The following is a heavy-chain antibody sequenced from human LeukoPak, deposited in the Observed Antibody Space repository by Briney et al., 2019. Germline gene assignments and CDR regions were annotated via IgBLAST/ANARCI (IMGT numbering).Heavy chain of an antibody. CDR3: ASTWELAGGAFDI. Sequence: ASVKVSCKASGGTFSNYAISWVRQAPGQGLEWMGWINPNSGGTNYAQTFQGRVTMTRDTSISTAYMELSRLRSDDTAVYYCASTWELAGGAFDIWGQGTMVTVSS. CDR2: INPNSGGT. V-gene: IGHV1-2*02. D-gene: IGHD1-26*01. J-gene: IGHJ3*02. CDR1: GGTFSNYA.